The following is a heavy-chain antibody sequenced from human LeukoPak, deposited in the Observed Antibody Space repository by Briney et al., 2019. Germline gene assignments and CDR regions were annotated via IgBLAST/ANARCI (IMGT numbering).Heavy chain of an antibody. D-gene: IGHD3-10*01. CDR2: IKSKVDGGTT. V-gene: IGHV3-15*01. Sequence: GGSLRLSCAASGLTFNDAWMTWVRQAPGKGLEWVGRIKSKVDGGTTDYATPVKGRFTISRDDSKNTLHLQMNGLKTEDTAVYYCSTDHYGSERYFAFDIWCQGTMVTVSS. CDR3: STDHYGSERYFAFDI. J-gene: IGHJ3*02. CDR1: GLTFNDAW.